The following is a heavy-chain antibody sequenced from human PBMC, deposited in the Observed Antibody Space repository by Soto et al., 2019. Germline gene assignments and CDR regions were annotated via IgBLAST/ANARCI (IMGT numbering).Heavy chain of an antibody. Sequence: PGGSLRLSCAASGFMFSNYAMCWVRQAPGKGLEWVSIISGSGGTTYYADSVKGRFTISRDNSKNTLNLQMNSLRAEDTAVYYCAKDMITSEGMIVLGVLDYWGQGTLVTVSS. CDR1: GFMFSNYA. CDR3: AKDMITSEGMIVLGVLDY. J-gene: IGHJ4*02. V-gene: IGHV3-23*01. D-gene: IGHD3-22*01. CDR2: ISGSGGTT.